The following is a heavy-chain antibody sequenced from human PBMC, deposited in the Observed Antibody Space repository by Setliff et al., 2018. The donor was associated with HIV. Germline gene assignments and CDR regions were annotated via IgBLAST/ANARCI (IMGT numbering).Heavy chain of an antibody. CDR1: GGTFSSYA. Sequence: PSVKVSCKTSGGTFSSYAINWVRQAPGQGLEWMGGIIPIFGTTNYAQKFQGRVTITADESTSTAYMELSSLRSEDTAVYYCARGVAVPHEIYFDYWGQGALVTVSS. D-gene: IGHD1-1*01. J-gene: IGHJ4*02. CDR2: IIPIFGTT. V-gene: IGHV1-69*13. CDR3: ARGVAVPHEIYFDY.